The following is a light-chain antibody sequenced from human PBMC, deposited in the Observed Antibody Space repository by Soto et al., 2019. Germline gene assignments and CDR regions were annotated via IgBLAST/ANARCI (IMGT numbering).Light chain of an antibody. CDR1: QAVGSN. J-gene: IGKJ4*01. V-gene: IGKV3-15*01. CDR2: DAS. Sequence: IELTQSPATLSVSPGERATISCRASQAVGSNLAWYQQRPGQAPRLLIYDASTRPTGIPHRFSGGGSGTDFTLTISSLQSDDFAVYYCQHFNRWPHLPAFGGGTKLAIK. CDR3: QHFNRWPHLPA.